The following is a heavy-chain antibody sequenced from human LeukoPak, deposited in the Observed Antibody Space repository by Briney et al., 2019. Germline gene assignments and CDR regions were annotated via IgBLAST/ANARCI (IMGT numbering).Heavy chain of an antibody. Sequence: PGGSLRLSCAASGITFSNYWMHWVRQASGKGLEWVSRINSDGSRITYADSVKGRFTISRDNAKNTLYLQMNSLRVEGTAVYYCASSPVITRDWGQGTLVTVSS. J-gene: IGHJ4*02. CDR2: INSDGSRI. D-gene: IGHD3-22*01. V-gene: IGHV3-74*01. CDR1: GITFSNYW. CDR3: ASSPVITRD.